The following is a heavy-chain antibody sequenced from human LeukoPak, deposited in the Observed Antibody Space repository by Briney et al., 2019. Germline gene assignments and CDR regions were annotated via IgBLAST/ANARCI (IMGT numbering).Heavy chain of an antibody. J-gene: IGHJ3*02. CDR1: GGSISTSNYY. CDR2: IFYSGST. D-gene: IGHD1-20*01. CDR3: ARVRDRGNWNDEALHDAFDI. V-gene: IGHV4-39*07. Sequence: SETLSLTCTVSGGSISTSNYYWGWIRQPPGKGLEWIGNIFYSGSTYYSPSLKSRVTISLDTSRNQLSLKLSSVTAAGTAVYYCARVRDRGNWNDEALHDAFDIWGQGTMVTVSS.